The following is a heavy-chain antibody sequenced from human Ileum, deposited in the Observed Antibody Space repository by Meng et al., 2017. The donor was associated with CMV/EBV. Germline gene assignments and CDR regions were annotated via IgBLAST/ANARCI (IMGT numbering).Heavy chain of an antibody. J-gene: IGHJ5*02. V-gene: IGHV4-4*07. Sequence: QLQLQESGPGLLQPSETLSLTCTVTGGSLTSYYWTWIRQPAGKGLEWIGRIHPTGTTDDNPSLRSRVSMSLDKSKNQFSPKLTSVTAADTAVYYCARAAARGVPVDLWGQGTLVTVSS. D-gene: IGHD3-10*01. CDR2: IHPTGTT. CDR1: GGSLTSYY. CDR3: ARAAARGVPVDL.